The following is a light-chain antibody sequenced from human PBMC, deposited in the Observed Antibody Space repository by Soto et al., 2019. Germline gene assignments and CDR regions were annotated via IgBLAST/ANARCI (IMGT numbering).Light chain of an antibody. Sequence: QSALTQPASVSGSPGQSITISCTGTSSDVGAYNYVSWYQQHPGKAPKLMIFEVSDRPSGVSNRFSGSKSGNTASLTISGLPAEDEDYYYCSSYTSSNTLVFGGGTKLTVL. CDR2: EVS. V-gene: IGLV2-14*01. CDR1: SSDVGAYNY. J-gene: IGLJ2*01. CDR3: SSYTSSNTLV.